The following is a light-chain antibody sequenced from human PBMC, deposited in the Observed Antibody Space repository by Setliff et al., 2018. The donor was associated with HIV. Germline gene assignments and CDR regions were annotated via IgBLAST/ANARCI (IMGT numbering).Light chain of an antibody. CDR2: DVS. Sequence: QSALTQPASVSGSPGQSITISCTGTSSDVGGYNSVSWYQQHPGKAPKLMIYDVSNRPSGVSNRFSGSKSGKTASLTISGLQAEDEADYYCSSYRSSSTLYVFGTGTKVTV. CDR1: SSDVGGYNS. V-gene: IGLV2-14*01. CDR3: SSYRSSSTLYV. J-gene: IGLJ1*01.